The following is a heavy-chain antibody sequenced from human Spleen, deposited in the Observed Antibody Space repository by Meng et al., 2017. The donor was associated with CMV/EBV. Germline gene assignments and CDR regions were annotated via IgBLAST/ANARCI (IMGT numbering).Heavy chain of an antibody. J-gene: IGHJ5*02. V-gene: IGHV3-53*01. CDR1: GFTFSDYY. Sequence: GGSLRLSCAASGFTFSDYYMSWVRQAPGKGLEWVSVIHRLGSTYYADSVKGRFTISRDNSKNTLYLQMNRLRAEDTAVYYCARGAPGIAAHKGWFDPWGPGTLVTVSS. CDR2: IHRLGST. D-gene: IGHD6-13*01. CDR3: ARGAPGIAAHKGWFDP.